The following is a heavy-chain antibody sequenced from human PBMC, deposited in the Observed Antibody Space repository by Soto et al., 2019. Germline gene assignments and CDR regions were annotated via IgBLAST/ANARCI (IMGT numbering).Heavy chain of an antibody. V-gene: IGHV3-30*18. CDR3: AKEGGLSGSYYISSSYYFDC. CDR2: ISYDGSNT. J-gene: IGHJ4*02. D-gene: IGHD1-26*01. CDR1: GFTFGSCD. Sequence: QVQLVESGGGVVQPGRSLRLSCMSSGFTFGSCDMHWVRQAPGKGLEWVAIISYDGSNTYYADSVKGRFTISRDNSKNTLYLQMNSLRAEDSSVYYCAKEGGLSGSYYISSSYYFDCWGQGTLVTVSP.